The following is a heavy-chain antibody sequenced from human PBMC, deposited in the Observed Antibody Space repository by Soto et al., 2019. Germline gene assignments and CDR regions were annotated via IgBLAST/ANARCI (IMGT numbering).Heavy chain of an antibody. CDR2: IWNDGSNS. CDR3: ARRQIPPPTRGASNARGGLDV. J-gene: IGHJ6*04. CDR1: GFTFNNYG. V-gene: IGHV3-33*01. Sequence: QVQLVESGGGVVQPGMSLRLSCAASGFTFNNYGMHWVRQAPGKGLEWLAVIWNDGSNSSYANSVNGRFTISRDNSKKTLYLQRRSVGAEDTAVYYGARRQIPPPTRGASNARGGLDVWGYWTTVTVSS. D-gene: IGHD1-26*01.